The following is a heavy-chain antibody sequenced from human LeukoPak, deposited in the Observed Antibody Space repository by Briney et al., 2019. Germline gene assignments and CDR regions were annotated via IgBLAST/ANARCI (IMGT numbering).Heavy chain of an antibody. CDR2: IKQDGSEK. CDR1: GFTLSSYW. Sequence: GGSLTLSCVASGFTLSSYWMSWVRQAPGKGLEWVANIKQDGSEKYYVDSVKGRFTISRDNAKNSLYLQMNSLRAEDTAVYYCARLTGSYYPYWGQGTLVTVSS. V-gene: IGHV3-7*05. J-gene: IGHJ4*02. CDR3: ARLTGSYYPY. D-gene: IGHD1-26*01.